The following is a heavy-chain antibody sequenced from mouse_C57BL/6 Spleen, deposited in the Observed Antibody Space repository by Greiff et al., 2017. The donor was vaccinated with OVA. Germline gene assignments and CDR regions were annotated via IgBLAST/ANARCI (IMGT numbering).Heavy chain of an antibody. J-gene: IGHJ1*03. V-gene: IGHV1-80*01. Sequence: VQLQQSGASVKISCKASGYAFSSYWMNWVKQRPGKGLEWIGQIYPGDGDTNYNGKFKGKATLTADKSSSTAYMQLSSLTSEDSAVYFCAREELLRYFDVWGTGTTVTVSS. CDR1: GYAFSSYW. CDR2: IYPGDGDT. D-gene: IGHD1-1*01. CDR3: AREELLRYFDV.